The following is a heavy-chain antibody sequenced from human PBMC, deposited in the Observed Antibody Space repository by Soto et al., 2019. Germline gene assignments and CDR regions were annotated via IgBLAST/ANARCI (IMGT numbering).Heavy chain of an antibody. D-gene: IGHD2-15*01. V-gene: IGHV3-33*03. CDR2: IWNDGKKQ. J-gene: IGHJ3*01. CDR1: GFTFRNYA. Sequence: PGGSLRLSCAASGFTFRNYAMHWIRQAPGTKGLEWLAVIWNDGKKQFYGDSVKGRFTISRDNSKNTLDLLMNRLTPEDTALYYCVKSMRDTVVVPSATLSIGAFDLWGQGTMVTVSS. CDR3: VKSMRDTVVVPSATLSIGAFDL.